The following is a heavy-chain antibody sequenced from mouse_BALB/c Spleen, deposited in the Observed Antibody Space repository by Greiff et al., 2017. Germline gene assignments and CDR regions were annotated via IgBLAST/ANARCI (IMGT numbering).Heavy chain of an antibody. D-gene: IGHD2-14*01. CDR3: AKGSYYRYEGGPMDY. V-gene: IGHV1-66*01. Sequence: VKLQESGPELVKPGASVKISCKASGYSFTSYYIHWVKQRPGQGLEWIGWIFPGSGNTKYNEKFKGKATLTADTSSSTAYMQLSSLTSEDSAVYFCAKGSYYRYEGGPMDYWGQGTSVTVSS. J-gene: IGHJ4*01. CDR2: IFPGSGNT. CDR1: GYSFTSYY.